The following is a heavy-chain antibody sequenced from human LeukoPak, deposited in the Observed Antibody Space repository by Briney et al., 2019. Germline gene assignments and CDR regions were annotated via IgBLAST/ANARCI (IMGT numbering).Heavy chain of an antibody. CDR1: GFTFSSYV. CDR2: IRYDGSNK. V-gene: IGHV3-30*02. J-gene: IGHJ5*02. Sequence: PGGSLRLSCAASGFTFSSYVMHWVRQAPGKGLEWVAFIRYDGSNKYYADSVKGRFTISRDNSKNTLYLQMNNLRAEDTAVYYCATWLLRSWSNWFDPWGQGTLVTVSS. D-gene: IGHD6-13*01. CDR3: ATWLLRSWSNWFDP.